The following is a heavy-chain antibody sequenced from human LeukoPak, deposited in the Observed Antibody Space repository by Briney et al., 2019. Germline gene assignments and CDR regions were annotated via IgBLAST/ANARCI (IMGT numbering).Heavy chain of an antibody. CDR3: GIRDTSDYYVF. V-gene: IGHV3-21*04. D-gene: IGHD3-22*01. CDR2: ISSSSSYI. J-gene: IGHJ4*02. CDR1: GFTFSSYS. Sequence: GGSLRLSCAASGFTFSSYSMNWVRQAPGKGLEWVSSISSSSSYIYYAYSVKGRFTTSRDNSKNALYLQMNGLRADDTAVYYCGIRDTSDYYVFWGQGTLVTVSS.